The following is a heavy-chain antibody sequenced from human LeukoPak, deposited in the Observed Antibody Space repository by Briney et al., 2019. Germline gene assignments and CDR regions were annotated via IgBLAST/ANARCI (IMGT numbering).Heavy chain of an antibody. CDR2: ISGSGGHT. Sequence: GGSLRLSCAASGITFSSHAMSWVRQAPGKGLEWVSLISGSGGHTYYGDSVKGRFTISRDNSTNRLYLQMNSMRPEDTAVYYCAKGGAATMRDGYNYYYYYMEVWGRGTTVTVSS. V-gene: IGHV3-23*01. J-gene: IGHJ6*03. D-gene: IGHD5-24*01. CDR3: AKGGAATMRDGYNYYYYYMEV. CDR1: GITFSSHA.